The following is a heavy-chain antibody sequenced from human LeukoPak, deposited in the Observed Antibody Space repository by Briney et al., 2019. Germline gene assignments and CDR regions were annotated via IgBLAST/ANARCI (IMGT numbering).Heavy chain of an antibody. CDR2: ISGSGGHT. Sequence: GGSLRLSCAASGITFSSHAMSWVRQAPGKGLEWVSLISGSGGHTYYGDSVKGRFTISRDNSTNRLYLQMNSMRPEDTAVYYCAKGGAATMRDGYNYYYYYMEVWGRGTTVTVSS. V-gene: IGHV3-23*01. J-gene: IGHJ6*03. D-gene: IGHD5-24*01. CDR3: AKGGAATMRDGYNYYYYYMEV. CDR1: GITFSSHA.